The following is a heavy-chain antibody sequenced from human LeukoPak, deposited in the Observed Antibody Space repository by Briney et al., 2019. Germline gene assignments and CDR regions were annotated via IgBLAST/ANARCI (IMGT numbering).Heavy chain of an antibody. CDR3: ARSVGVNAFDI. Sequence: SETLSFTCAVSGSSISSSSWWGWIRQPPGRGLEWIGNIYYSGSTNYNPSLKSRVTMSIDTSKNQFSLKLSSVTALDTAMYYCARSVGVNAFDIWGQGTMVTVSS. J-gene: IGHJ3*02. CDR2: IYYSGST. CDR1: GSSISSSSW. D-gene: IGHD2-8*01. V-gene: IGHV4-28*06.